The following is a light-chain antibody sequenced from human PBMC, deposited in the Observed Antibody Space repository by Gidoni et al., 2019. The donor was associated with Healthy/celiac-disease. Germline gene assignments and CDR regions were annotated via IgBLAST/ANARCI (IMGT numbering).Light chain of an antibody. CDR2: KAS. J-gene: IGKJ2*01. Sequence: DIQLTPSPSTLSASVGDRVTITCRASQSISSWLAWYQQQPGKAPKLLIYKASSLESGVPSRFSGSGSGTEFTLTISSLQPDDFATYYCQQYNSYSGYTFGQGTKLEIK. CDR3: QQYNSYSGYT. V-gene: IGKV1-5*03. CDR1: QSISSW.